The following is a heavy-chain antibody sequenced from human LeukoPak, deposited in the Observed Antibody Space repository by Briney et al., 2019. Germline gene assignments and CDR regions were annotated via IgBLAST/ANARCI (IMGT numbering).Heavy chain of an antibody. D-gene: IGHD2-15*01. CDR2: ISSDGSIT. Sequence: GGSLRLSCAASGFTFSYYWMHWVRQTPGKGLVWVSRISSDGSITTYADSVKGRFTISRDNAKNSLFLQMNSLRAEDTAVYYCATSLRTGGIFDYWGQGTLVTVSS. V-gene: IGHV3-74*01. CDR3: ATSLRTGGIFDY. J-gene: IGHJ4*02. CDR1: GFTFSYYW.